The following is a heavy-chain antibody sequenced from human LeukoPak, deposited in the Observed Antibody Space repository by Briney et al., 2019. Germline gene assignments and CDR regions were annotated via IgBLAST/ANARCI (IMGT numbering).Heavy chain of an antibody. CDR2: VYATGST. D-gene: IGHD3-10*01. J-gene: IGHJ4*02. CDR1: GDFFKNYW. Sequence: SETLSLTCDVSGDFFKNYWWGWVRQPPGKGLEWIGRVYATGSTSFNPSLKSRLTMSMDTSTNQLSLKLTSVTAADTAVYFCARQGFTVSYYFLDYWSQGTLVAVSS. CDR3: ARQGFTVSYYFLDY. V-gene: IGHV4-4*07.